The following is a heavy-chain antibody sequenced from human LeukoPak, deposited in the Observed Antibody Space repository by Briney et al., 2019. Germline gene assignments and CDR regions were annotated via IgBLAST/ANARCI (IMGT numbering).Heavy chain of an antibody. V-gene: IGHV4-39*01. CDR2: IYYSGST. D-gene: IGHD6-19*01. CDR1: GGSISSSSYY. J-gene: IGHJ4*02. CDR3: ARHPKYSRGLDY. Sequence: SETLSLTCTVSGGSISSSSYYWGWIRQPPGKGLEWIGSIYYSGSTYYNPSLKSRVTISVDTSKNQFSLKLSSVTAADTAVYYCARHPKYSRGLDYWGQGTLVTVSS.